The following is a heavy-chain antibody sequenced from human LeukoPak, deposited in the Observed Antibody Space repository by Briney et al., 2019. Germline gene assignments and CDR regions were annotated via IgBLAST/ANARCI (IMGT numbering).Heavy chain of an antibody. D-gene: IGHD3-22*01. V-gene: IGHV3-48*03. CDR2: ISGSGNTI. Sequence: GGSLRLSCAASGFTFNNYEVNWVRQAPGKGLEWVSYISGSGNTIYYADSVKGRFTISRDNAKNSLSLQMNSLRAEDTAVYYCARVYYYDTSGYSNWFDPWGQGTLVTVSS. CDR1: GFTFNNYE. J-gene: IGHJ5*02. CDR3: ARVYYYDTSGYSNWFDP.